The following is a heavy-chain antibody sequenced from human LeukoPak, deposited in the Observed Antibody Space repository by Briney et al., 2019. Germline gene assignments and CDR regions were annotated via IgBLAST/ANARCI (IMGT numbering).Heavy chain of an antibody. CDR3: ARGGGTGTTDFDY. CDR1: GGSISSGGYS. V-gene: IGHV4-30-2*01. J-gene: IGHJ4*02. CDR2: IYHSGST. Sequence: SETLSLTCAVSGGSISSGGYSWSWIRQPPGKGLEWIGYIYHSGSTYYNPSLKSRVTISVDRSKNQFSLKLSSVTAADTAVYYCARGGGTGTTDFDYWGQGTLVTVSS. D-gene: IGHD1-1*01.